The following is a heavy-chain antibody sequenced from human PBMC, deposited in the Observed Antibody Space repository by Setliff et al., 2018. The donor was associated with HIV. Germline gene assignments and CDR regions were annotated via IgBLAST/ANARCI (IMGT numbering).Heavy chain of an antibody. CDR1: GYSISSGYY. CDR3: ARFCSGGSCPDY. Sequence: PSETLSLTCAVSGYSISSGYYWGWIRQPPGKGLEWIGSMYHSGSPHYNPSLKSRVTIGMDTSKNQVSLTLSSVTAVDTAVYYCARFCSGGSCPDYWGQGTLVTVSS. D-gene: IGHD2-15*01. V-gene: IGHV4-38-2*01. J-gene: IGHJ4*02. CDR2: MYHSGSP.